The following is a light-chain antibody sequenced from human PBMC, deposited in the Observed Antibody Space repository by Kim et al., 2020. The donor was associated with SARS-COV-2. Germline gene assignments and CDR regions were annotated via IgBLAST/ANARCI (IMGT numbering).Light chain of an antibody. CDR1: KDIRND. Sequence: AAVVGRVTITCRASKDIRNDLGWYQQNPGRAAKRLIYGASSLQSGVPSRCSGSGSGTEFTLTISSLQPEDFATYFCLQHNTYPIPFGQGTRLEIK. CDR2: GAS. CDR3: LQHNTYPIP. V-gene: IGKV1-17*01. J-gene: IGKJ5*01.